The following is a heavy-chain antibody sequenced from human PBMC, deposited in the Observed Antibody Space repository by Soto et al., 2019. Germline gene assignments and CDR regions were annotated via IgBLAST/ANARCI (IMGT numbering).Heavy chain of an antibody. CDR1: GFTFSSYA. CDR2: ISGSGGST. Sequence: GGSLRLSCAASGFTFSSYAMSWVRQAPGKGLEWVSAISGSGGSTYYADSVKGRFTISRDNSKNTLYLQMNSLRAEDTAVYYCAKDGSDSSGRGYFDYWGQGTLVTVSS. V-gene: IGHV3-23*01. CDR3: AKDGSDSSGRGYFDY. D-gene: IGHD6-19*01. J-gene: IGHJ4*02.